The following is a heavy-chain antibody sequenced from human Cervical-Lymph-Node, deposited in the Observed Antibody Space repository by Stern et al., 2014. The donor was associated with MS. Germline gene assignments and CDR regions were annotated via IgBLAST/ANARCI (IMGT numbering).Heavy chain of an antibody. D-gene: IGHD5-24*01. Sequence: VQLVQSGAEVKKPGASVKVSCKASGYTFTSYYMHWVRQAPGQGLEWMGIIIPDGGSTSYAQKFQGRVTMTRDTSTSTVYMELSSLRSEDTAVYYCARGMATINDAFDIWGQGTMVTVSS. J-gene: IGHJ3*02. V-gene: IGHV1-46*01. CDR3: ARGMATINDAFDI. CDR2: IIPDGGST. CDR1: GYTFTSYY.